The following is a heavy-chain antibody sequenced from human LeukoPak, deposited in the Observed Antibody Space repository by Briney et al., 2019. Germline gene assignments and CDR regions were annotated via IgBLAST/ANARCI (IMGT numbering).Heavy chain of an antibody. J-gene: IGHJ6*02. CDR2: IDSTTTYI. V-gene: IGHV3-21*01. Sequence: PGGSLRLSCAASGFIFSSYSMNWVRQAPGKGLEWVSFIDSTTTYIHYADSVKGRFTISRDNANNSLYLQMNSLRADDTAVYYCARDANRYGDYLGLDDWGQGTTVTVSS. CDR3: ARDANRYGDYLGLDD. CDR1: GFIFSSYS. D-gene: IGHD4-17*01.